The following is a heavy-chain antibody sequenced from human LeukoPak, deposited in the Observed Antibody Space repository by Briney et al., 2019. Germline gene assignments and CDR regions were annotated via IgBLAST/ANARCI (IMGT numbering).Heavy chain of an antibody. V-gene: IGHV3-7*03. CDR2: IKQDGSQK. CDR1: GFTFNRCC. D-gene: IGHD5-24*01. CDR3: ASAAIQRWLQIDY. Sequence: GGSLRLSCAASGFTFNRCCMKWVRPAPGKGLEWVANIKQDGSQKYCVDSVKGRFTISRDNAKNSLYLQMDSLRAEDTAVYYCASAAIQRWLQIDYWGQGTLVTVSP. J-gene: IGHJ4*02.